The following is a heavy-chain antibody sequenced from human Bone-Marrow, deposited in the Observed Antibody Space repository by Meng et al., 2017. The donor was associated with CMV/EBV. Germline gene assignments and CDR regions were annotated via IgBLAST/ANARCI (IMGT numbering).Heavy chain of an antibody. CDR3: ARDSSSWYNYYGMDV. CDR1: GGPFSSYA. CDR2: IIPIFGTA. J-gene: IGHJ6*02. D-gene: IGHD6-13*01. V-gene: IGHV1-69*06. Sequence: SGGPFSSYAISWVRQAPGQGLEWMGGIIPIFGTANYAQKFQGRVAITADKSTSTAYMELSSLRSEDTAVYYCARDSSSWYNYYGMDVWGQGTTVTVSS.